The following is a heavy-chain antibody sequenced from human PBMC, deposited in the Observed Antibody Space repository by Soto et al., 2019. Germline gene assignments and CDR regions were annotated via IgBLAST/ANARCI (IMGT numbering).Heavy chain of an antibody. CDR1: GGAIGSHY. J-gene: IGHJ5*02. CDR3: ARGQRFSDWFDP. CDR2: IYGSGST. V-gene: IGHV4-4*07. D-gene: IGHD3-3*01. Sequence: SETLSLTCTISGGAIGSHYWTWIRQPAGKGLEWIGRIYGSGSTKYNPSLQSRVTMSLDTSKNQFSLRLESVTAADTAVYYCARGQRFSDWFDPWGQGTLVTVSS.